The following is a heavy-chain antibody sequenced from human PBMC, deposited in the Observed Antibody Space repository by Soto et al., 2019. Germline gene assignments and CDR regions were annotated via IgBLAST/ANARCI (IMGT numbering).Heavy chain of an antibody. CDR1: GYSFTSYW. J-gene: IGHJ5*02. D-gene: IGHD6-6*01. V-gene: IGHV5-51*01. Sequence: PGESLKISCKGSGYSFTSYWIGWVRQMPGKGLEWMGIIYPGDSDTRYSPSFQGQVTISADKSISTAYLQWSSLKASDTAMYYCARRAAPLGSSSSSSGFLYNWFDPWGQGTLVTVSS. CDR3: ARRAAPLGSSSSSSGFLYNWFDP. CDR2: IYPGDSDT.